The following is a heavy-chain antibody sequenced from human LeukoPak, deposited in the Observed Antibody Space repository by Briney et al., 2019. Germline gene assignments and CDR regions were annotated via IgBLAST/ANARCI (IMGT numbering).Heavy chain of an antibody. CDR3: ARGYYDSSGYYHYYMDV. V-gene: IGHV1-2*02. J-gene: IGHJ6*03. Sequence: GSSVKVSCKASGYTFTGYYMHWVRQAPGQGLEWMGWINPNSGGTNYAQKFQGRVTMTRDTSISTAYMELSRLRSDDTAVYYCARGYYDSSGYYHYYMDVWGKGTTVTVSS. D-gene: IGHD3-22*01. CDR1: GYTFTGYY. CDR2: INPNSGGT.